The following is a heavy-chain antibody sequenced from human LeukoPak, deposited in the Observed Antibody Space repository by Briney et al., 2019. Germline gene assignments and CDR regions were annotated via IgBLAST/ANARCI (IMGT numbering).Heavy chain of an antibody. CDR1: GFTFSSYW. J-gene: IGHJ4*02. CDR3: AKDAAPTAAGALYYFDY. CDR2: IKQDGSEK. V-gene: IGHV3-7*03. Sequence: TGGSLRLSCAASGFTFSSYWMSWVRQAPGKGLEWVANIKQDGSEKYYVDSVKGRFTISRDNVKNSLYLQMNSLRAEDTAVYYCAKDAAPTAAGALYYFDYWGQGTLVTVSS. D-gene: IGHD6-13*01.